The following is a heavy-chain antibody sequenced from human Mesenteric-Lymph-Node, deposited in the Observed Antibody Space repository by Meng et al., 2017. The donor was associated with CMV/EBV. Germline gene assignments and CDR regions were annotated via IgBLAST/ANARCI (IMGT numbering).Heavy chain of an antibody. CDR2: IGSSGGDI. Sequence: CAASGFPFSSYAMAWVRQAPGRGLEWVSSIGSSGGDISYGDSVKGRFTISRDNSKNTLYLQMNSLRAEDTAVYYCAGKVYGNYPFDYWGQGTLVTVSS. V-gene: IGHV3-23*01. D-gene: IGHD2-8*01. CDR3: AGKVYGNYPFDY. CDR1: GFPFSSYA. J-gene: IGHJ4*02.